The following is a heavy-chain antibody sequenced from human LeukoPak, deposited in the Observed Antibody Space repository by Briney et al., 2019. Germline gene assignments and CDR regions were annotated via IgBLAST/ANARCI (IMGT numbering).Heavy chain of an antibody. Sequence: ASVKVSCKASGGTFTNYAFNWVRQATGQGLEWMGWMNPNSGNTGYAQKFQGRVTITRNTSISTAYMELSSLRSEDTAVYYCARGRRSGYLYYYYYMDVWGKGTTVTVSS. CDR2: MNPNSGNT. D-gene: IGHD6-19*01. J-gene: IGHJ6*03. CDR3: ARGRRSGYLYYYYYMDV. CDR1: GGTFTNYA. V-gene: IGHV1-8*03.